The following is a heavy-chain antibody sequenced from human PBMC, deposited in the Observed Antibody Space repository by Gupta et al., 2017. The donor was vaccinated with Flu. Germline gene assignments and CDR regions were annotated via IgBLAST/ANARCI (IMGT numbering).Heavy chain of an antibody. Sequence: QVQLVESGGGVVQPGRSLRLSCAASGFTFSNYGMHWVRQAPGKGLEWVALISYDGTIQYYADSVKGRFTISRDNSKNTLSLQMNSLRTEDMAVYYCARRDSNNRRYLDYWGQGTLVTVSS. CDR1: GFTFSNYG. CDR3: ARRDSNNRRYLDY. V-gene: IGHV3-30*03. J-gene: IGHJ4*02. D-gene: IGHD1/OR15-1a*01. CDR2: ISYDGTIQ.